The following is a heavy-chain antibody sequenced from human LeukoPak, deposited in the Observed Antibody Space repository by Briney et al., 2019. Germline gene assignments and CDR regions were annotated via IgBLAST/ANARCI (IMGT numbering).Heavy chain of an antibody. CDR1: GGTLSSYA. V-gene: IGHV1-69*04. J-gene: IGHJ4*02. CDR3: ARDLMEDIVAAEHY. Sequence: WASVKVSCKASGGTLSSYAISWVRQAPGQGLEWMGRIIPILGIANYAQKFQGRVTITADKSTSTAYMELSSLRSEDTAVYYCARDLMEDIVAAEHYWGQGTLVTVSS. CDR2: IIPILGIA. D-gene: IGHD5-12*01.